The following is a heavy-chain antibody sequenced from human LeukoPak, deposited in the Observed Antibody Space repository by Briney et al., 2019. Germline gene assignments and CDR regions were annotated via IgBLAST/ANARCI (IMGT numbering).Heavy chain of an antibody. V-gene: IGHV3-23*01. J-gene: IGHJ4*02. D-gene: IGHD3-16*02. CDR2: VSGSGGTT. CDR3: AKYRLTSRGTKLGY. CDR1: GFIFSDYA. Sequence: GGSLRLSCAASGFIFSDYAMNWVRQAPGKGLEWVSAVSGSGGTTHYADSVMGRFTISRDNSKNTVFLQMNSLRAEDTAVYYCAKYRLTSRGTKLGYWGQGTLVTVSS.